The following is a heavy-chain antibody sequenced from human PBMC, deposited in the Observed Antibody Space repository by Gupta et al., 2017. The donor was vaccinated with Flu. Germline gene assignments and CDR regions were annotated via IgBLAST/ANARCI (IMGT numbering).Heavy chain of an antibody. J-gene: IGHJ3*02. CDR1: GCTFSRDG. Sequence: QVQLVESGGGVVQPGRSLRLSCAGPGCTFSRDGMHWVRQAPGKGLEWGAVIWYDGSNKYYADSVKGRFTIARDNSKNTLYLQMNSLRAEDTAVYYCAREVVEGSSGYSLETDAFDIWGQGTMVTVSS. V-gene: IGHV3-33*01. CDR3: AREVVEGSSGYSLETDAFDI. CDR2: IWYDGSNK. D-gene: IGHD3-22*01.